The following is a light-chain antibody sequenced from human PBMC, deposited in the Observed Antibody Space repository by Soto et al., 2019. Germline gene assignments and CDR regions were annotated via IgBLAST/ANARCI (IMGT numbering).Light chain of an antibody. CDR1: SSDVGGYKY. CDR3: TSYRSTSLLDVV. CDR2: DVD. V-gene: IGLV2-14*03. Sequence: QSALTQPASVSGSPGQSITISCAGTSSDVGGYKYVSWYQHHPGKAPKLIIYDVDSRPSGVSNRFSGSKSGNTASLTISGLQAEDEADYYCTSYRSTSLLDVVFGGGTKLTVL. J-gene: IGLJ2*01.